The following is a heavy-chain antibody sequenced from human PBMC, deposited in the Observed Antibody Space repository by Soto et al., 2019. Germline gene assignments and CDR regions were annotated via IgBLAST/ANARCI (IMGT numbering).Heavy chain of an antibody. CDR1: GGTFSSYA. V-gene: IGHV1-69*01. Sequence: QVQLVQSGAEVKKPGSSVKVSCKASGGTFSSYAISCVRQAPGQGLEWMGGIIPIFGTANYAQKFQGRVTITADESTSTAYMELSSLRSEDTAVSYCARGRSWYDFWSGYYHLFDYWGQGTLVTVSS. J-gene: IGHJ4*02. D-gene: IGHD3-3*01. CDR3: ARGRSWYDFWSGYYHLFDY. CDR2: IIPIFGTA.